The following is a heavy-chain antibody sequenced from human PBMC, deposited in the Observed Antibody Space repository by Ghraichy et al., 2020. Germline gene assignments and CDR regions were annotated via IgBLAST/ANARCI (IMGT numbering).Heavy chain of an antibody. J-gene: IGHJ4*02. CDR2: IKQDGSEK. V-gene: IGHV3-7*04. D-gene: IGHD5-18*01. CDR1: GFTFNTYY. CDR3: GRGGYIYGSNPIDY. Sequence: LSLTCAASGFTFNTYYMTWVRQAPGKGLEGVANIKQDGSEKYYVDSVKGRFTISRDNAKDSVYLQMNSLRAEDTAVYYCGRGGYIYGSNPIDYWGQGSQVIVSS.